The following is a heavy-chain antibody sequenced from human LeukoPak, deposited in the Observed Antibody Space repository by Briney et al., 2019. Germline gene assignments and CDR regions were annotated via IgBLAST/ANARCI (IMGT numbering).Heavy chain of an antibody. CDR3: ARDRGELLRSGFDY. V-gene: IGHV1-18*01. Sequence: ASVKVSCKASVYTFTSYGISWVRQAPGQGLEWMGWISAYNGNTNYAQKLQGRVTMTTDTSTSTAYMELRSLRSDDTAVYYCARDRGELLRSGFDYWGQGTLVTVSS. J-gene: IGHJ4*02. D-gene: IGHD1-26*01. CDR2: ISAYNGNT. CDR1: VYTFTSYG.